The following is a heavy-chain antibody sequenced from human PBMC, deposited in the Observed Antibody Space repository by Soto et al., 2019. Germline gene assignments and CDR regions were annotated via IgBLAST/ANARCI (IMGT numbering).Heavy chain of an antibody. CDR3: ARVRNTIAYCGGDCYSDPGFDY. CDR2: INAGNGNT. V-gene: IGHV1-3*01. Sequence: ASVKVSCKASGYTFTSYAMHWVRQAPGQRLEWMGWINAGNGNTKYSQKFQGRVTITRDTSASTAYMELSSLRSEDTAVYYCARVRNTIAYCGGDCYSDPGFDYWGQGTLVTVSS. CDR1: GYTFTSYA. D-gene: IGHD2-21*02. J-gene: IGHJ4*02.